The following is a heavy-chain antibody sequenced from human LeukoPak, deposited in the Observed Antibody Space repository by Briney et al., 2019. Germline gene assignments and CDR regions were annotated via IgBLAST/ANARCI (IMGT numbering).Heavy chain of an antibody. CDR3: ASGDTALVYFDY. Sequence: TGGSLRLSCAASGFSFSSYSMNWVRQAPGKGLGWVSSISSSSSYIYYADSVKGRFTISRDNAKNSLYLQMNSLRAEDTAVYYCASGDTALVYFDYWGQGTLVTVSS. J-gene: IGHJ4*02. D-gene: IGHD5-18*01. V-gene: IGHV3-21*01. CDR1: GFSFSSYS. CDR2: ISSSSSYI.